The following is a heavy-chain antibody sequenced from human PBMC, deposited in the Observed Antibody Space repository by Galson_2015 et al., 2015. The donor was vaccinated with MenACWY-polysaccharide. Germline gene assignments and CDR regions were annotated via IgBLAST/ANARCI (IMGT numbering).Heavy chain of an antibody. J-gene: IGHJ6*02. CDR2: SDSET. V-gene: IGHV5-51*01. Sequence: SDSETRYNPSFQGQVTITADRSTSTAYLHLGSLKASDTAMYYCGRVYPGNYYAMDVWGQGTTVIVTS. D-gene: IGHD2-8*01. CDR3: GRVYPGNYYAMDV.